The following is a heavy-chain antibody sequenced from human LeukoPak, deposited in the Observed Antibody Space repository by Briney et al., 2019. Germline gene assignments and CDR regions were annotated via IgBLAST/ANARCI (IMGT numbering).Heavy chain of an antibody. CDR2: INPNSGGT. J-gene: IGHJ3*02. CDR3: ARPRTPSSSWSNGIDSDAFDI. Sequence: ASVKVSCKASGYTFTGYYMHWVRQAPGQGPEWMGWINPNSGGTNYAQKFQGRVTMTRDTSISTAYMEPSRLRSDDTAVYYCARPRTPSSSWSNGIDSDAFDIWGQGTMVTVSS. V-gene: IGHV1-2*02. D-gene: IGHD6-13*01. CDR1: GYTFTGYY.